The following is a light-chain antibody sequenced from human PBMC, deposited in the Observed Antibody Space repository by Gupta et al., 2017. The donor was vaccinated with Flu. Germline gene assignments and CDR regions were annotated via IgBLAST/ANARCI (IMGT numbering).Light chain of an antibody. Sequence: QSALTQPRSVSGSPGQSVTISCTGTSSDAGNYNYVSWYQQHPGKAPKLMIYDVNKRPSGVPDRFSGSKSGNTASLTISGLQADDETDYYCCSYAGSYTWLFGGGTKLTVL. CDR2: DVN. V-gene: IGLV2-11*01. J-gene: IGLJ3*02. CDR1: SSDAGNYNY. CDR3: CSYAGSYTWL.